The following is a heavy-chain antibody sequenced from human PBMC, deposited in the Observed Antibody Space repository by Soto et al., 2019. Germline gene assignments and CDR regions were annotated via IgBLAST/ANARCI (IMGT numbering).Heavy chain of an antibody. CDR3: ARGRGRSVAVAGYNWFDP. CDR1: GYTFTSYA. J-gene: IGHJ5*02. D-gene: IGHD6-19*01. Sequence: ASVKVSCKASGYTFTSYAMHWVRQAPGQRLEWMGWINAGNGNTKYSQKFQGRVTITRDTSASTAYMELSSLRSEDTAVYYCARGRGRSVAVAGYNWFDPWCQGTVVTVSS. CDR2: INAGNGNT. V-gene: IGHV1-3*01.